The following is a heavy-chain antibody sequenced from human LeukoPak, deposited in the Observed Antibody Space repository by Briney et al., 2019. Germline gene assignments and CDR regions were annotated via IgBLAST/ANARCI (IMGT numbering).Heavy chain of an antibody. V-gene: IGHV3-23*01. Sequence: GGSLRLSCAASGFTFSSYAMSWVRQAPGKGLEWVSAISGSGGSTYYTDSVKGRFTVSRDNSKNTLYLQMNSLRAEDTAVYYCAKSGVQDSLRTDRSAYYDSSDYPPGFDYWGQGTLVTVSS. J-gene: IGHJ4*02. D-gene: IGHD3-22*01. CDR1: GFTFSSYA. CDR2: ISGSGGST. CDR3: AKSGVQDSLRTDRSAYYDSSDYPPGFDY.